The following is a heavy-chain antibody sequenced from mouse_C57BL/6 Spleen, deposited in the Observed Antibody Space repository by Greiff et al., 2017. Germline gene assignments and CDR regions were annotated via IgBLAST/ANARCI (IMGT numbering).Heavy chain of an antibody. J-gene: IGHJ3*01. CDR3: ARGGYGNYVAAY. CDR1: GYSITSGYY. V-gene: IGHV3-6*01. CDR2: ISYDGSN. D-gene: IGHD2-1*01. Sequence: EVQLQQSGPGLVKPSQSLSLTCSVTGYSITSGYYWNWIRQFPGNKLEWMGYISYDGSNNYNPSLKNRISITRDTSKNQFFLKLNSVTTEDTATYYCARGGYGNYVAAYWGQGTLVTVSA.